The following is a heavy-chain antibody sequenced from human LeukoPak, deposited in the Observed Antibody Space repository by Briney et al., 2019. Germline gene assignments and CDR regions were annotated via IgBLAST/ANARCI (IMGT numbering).Heavy chain of an antibody. J-gene: IGHJ5*02. CDR1: GFTFSDYY. V-gene: IGHV3-11*04. CDR2: ISSSGSTI. CDR3: ARNIGGINYDYVWGSYRFRFDP. Sequence: GGSLRLSCAASGFTFSDYYMSWIHQAPGKGLEWVSYISSSGSTIYYADSVKGRSTVSRDNAKNSLYLQMNSLRAEDTAVYYCARNIGGINYDYVWGSYRFRFDPWGQGTLVTVSS. D-gene: IGHD3-16*02.